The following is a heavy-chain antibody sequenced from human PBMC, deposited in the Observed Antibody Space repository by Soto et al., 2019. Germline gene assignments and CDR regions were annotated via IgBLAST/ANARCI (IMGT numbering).Heavy chain of an antibody. CDR1: GGSISSYY. CDR2: IYYSGST. J-gene: IGHJ3*02. CDR3: ARRYSSAFDI. Sequence: QVQLQESGPGLVKPSETLSLTCTVSGGSISSYYWSWIRQPPGKGLEWIGYIYYSGSTNYNPSLTRRVTISVDTSKNQFSLKLSSVTAADTAVYYCARRYSSAFDIWGQGTMVTVSS. V-gene: IGHV4-59*08. D-gene: IGHD6-13*01.